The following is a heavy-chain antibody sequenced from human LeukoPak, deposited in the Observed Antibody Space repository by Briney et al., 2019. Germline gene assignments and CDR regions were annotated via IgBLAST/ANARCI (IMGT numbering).Heavy chain of an antibody. D-gene: IGHD3-10*01. CDR3: ARVTPTYGSGREWFDP. Sequence: LRLSCAASGFTFSSYAMSWVRQHPGKGLEWIGYIYYSGSTYYNPSLKSRVTISVDTSKNQFSLKLSSVTAADTAVYYCARVTPTYGSGREWFDPWGRGTLVTVSS. CDR2: IYYSGST. CDR1: GFTFSSYA. V-gene: IGHV4-31*02. J-gene: IGHJ5*02.